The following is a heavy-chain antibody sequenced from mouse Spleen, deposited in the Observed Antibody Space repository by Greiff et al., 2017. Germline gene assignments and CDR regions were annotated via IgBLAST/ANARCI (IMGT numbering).Heavy chain of an antibody. CDR3: ARSGVLRSLFDY. D-gene: IGHD1-1*01. J-gene: IGHJ2*01. Sequence: EVKLKESGAELVKPGASVKLSCTASGFNIKDYYMHWVKQRTEQGLEWIGRIDPEDGETKYAPKFQGKATITADTSSYTAYLQLSSLTSEDTAVYYCARSGVLRSLFDYWGQGTTLTVSS. CDR2: IDPEDGET. CDR1: GFNIKDYY. V-gene: IGHV14-2*01.